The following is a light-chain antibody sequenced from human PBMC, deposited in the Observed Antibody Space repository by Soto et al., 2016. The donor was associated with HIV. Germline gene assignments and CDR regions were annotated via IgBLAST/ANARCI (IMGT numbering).Light chain of an antibody. V-gene: IGLV3-19*01. CDR2: GEN. CDR3: QVWDSSSDHWV. Sequence: SSELTQDPAVSVALGQTVRITCQGDSLREFYATWYQQKPGQAPVLVIYGENSRPSGIPERFSGSSSGNTATLTISRVEIGDEADYYCQVWDSSSDHWVFGGGTKLTVL. CDR1: SLREFY. J-gene: IGLJ3*02.